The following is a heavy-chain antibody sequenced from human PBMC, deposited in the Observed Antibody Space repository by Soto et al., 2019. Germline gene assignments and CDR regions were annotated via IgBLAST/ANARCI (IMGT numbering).Heavy chain of an antibody. V-gene: IGHV3-30*03. D-gene: IGHD6-13*01. CDR3: ARRIPLAGPSGPFDI. J-gene: IGHJ3*02. CDR2: VSYDGSNE. Sequence: QVQLVESGGGVVQPGRSLRVSCAASGFTFSNFAMHWVRQAPGKGLEWVSTVSYDGSNEHYADSLKGRFTISRDNSKNPLYLKMDSPRADAAALYYWARRIPLAGPSGPFDIWGQGTMVTVSS. CDR1: GFTFSNFA.